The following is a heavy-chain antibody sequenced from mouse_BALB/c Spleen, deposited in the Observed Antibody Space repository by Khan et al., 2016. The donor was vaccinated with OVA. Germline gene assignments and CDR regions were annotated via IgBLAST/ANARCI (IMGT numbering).Heavy chain of an antibody. J-gene: IGHJ3*01. D-gene: IGHD1-1*01. CDR3: TRLAYYYDSEGFAY. CDR1: GFTFSTYG. V-gene: IGHV5-6*01. CDR2: VSTGGTYT. Sequence: EVQLQESGGDLVKPGGSLKLSCVASGFTFSTYGMSWVRQAPDKRLEWVATVSTGGTYTYYPDSVMGRFTISRDNAKNTLYLQMSGLRSEDTAMFFCTRLAYYYDSEGFAYWGQGTLVTVS.